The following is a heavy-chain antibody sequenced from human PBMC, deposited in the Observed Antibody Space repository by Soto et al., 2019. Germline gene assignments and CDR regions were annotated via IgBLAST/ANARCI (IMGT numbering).Heavy chain of an antibody. J-gene: IGHJ5*02. CDR2: IYHSGST. D-gene: IGHD2-21*02. Sequence: PSETLSLTCAVSGGSISSGGYSWSWIRQPPGKGLEWIGYIYHSGSTYYNPSLKSRVTISVDRSKNQFSLKLSSVTAADTAVYYCATCEWGYGGNSGFDPWGQGTRVTVSS. CDR3: ATCEWGYGGNSGFDP. V-gene: IGHV4-30-2*01. CDR1: GGSISSGGYS.